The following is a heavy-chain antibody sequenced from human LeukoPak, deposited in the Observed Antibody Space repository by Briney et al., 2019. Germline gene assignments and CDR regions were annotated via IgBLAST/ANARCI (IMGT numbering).Heavy chain of an antibody. CDR3: ARGSITMIVINY. V-gene: IGHV3-21*01. D-gene: IGHD3-22*01. J-gene: IGHJ4*02. CDR1: GFTFSSYS. Sequence: GSLRLSCAASGFTFSSYSMNWVRQAPGKGLEWVSSISSSSSYIYYADSVKGRFTISRDNAKNSLYLQMNSLRAEDTAVYYCARGSITMIVINYWGQGTLVTVSS. CDR2: ISSSSSYI.